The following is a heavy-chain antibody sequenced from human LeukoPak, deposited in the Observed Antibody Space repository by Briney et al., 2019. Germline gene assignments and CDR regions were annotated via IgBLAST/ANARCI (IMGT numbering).Heavy chain of an antibody. CDR2: IIPIFGTA. Sequence: GASVKVSCKASGGTFSSYAISWVRQAPGQGLEWMGRIIPIFGTANYAQKFQGRVTITTDEATSTAYMELSSLRSEYTAVYYCATVIAAAGTTSDYWGQGTLVTVSS. D-gene: IGHD6-13*01. CDR1: GGTFSSYA. V-gene: IGHV1-69*05. J-gene: IGHJ4*02. CDR3: ATVIAAAGTTSDY.